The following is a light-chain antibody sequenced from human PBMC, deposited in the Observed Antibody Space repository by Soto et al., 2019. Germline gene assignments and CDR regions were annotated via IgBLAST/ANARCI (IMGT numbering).Light chain of an antibody. J-gene: IGKJ5*01. Sequence: EIVLTQSPATLSLSPGERVTLSCRASQSVSSYLAWYQQKPGQAPRLLIYDASNRANGIPARFSGSGSGTDFTLTISSLEPEDFAVYYCQQRSNWPPISFGHGKRLEIK. CDR2: DAS. CDR1: QSVSSY. V-gene: IGKV3-11*01. CDR3: QQRSNWPPIS.